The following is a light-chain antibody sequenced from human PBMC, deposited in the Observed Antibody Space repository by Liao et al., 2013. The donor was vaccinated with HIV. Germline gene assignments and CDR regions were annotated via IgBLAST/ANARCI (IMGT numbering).Light chain of an antibody. CDR2: QDA. V-gene: IGLV3-1*01. Sequence: SYELTQPPSMSVSPGQTARITCSGDALPKQQVYWYQQKPGQSPRLVIYQDAIRPSGIPERFSGSNSGNTATLTIIGTQSLDEADYFCQAWDIDSASAVFGGGTKLTVL. CDR3: QAWDIDSASAV. CDR1: ALPKQQ. J-gene: IGLJ2*01.